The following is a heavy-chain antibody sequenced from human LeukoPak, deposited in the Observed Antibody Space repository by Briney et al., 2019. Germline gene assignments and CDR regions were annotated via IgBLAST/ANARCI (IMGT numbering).Heavy chain of an antibody. J-gene: IGHJ4*02. Sequence: GGSLRLSCAASGFTVSSNYMTWVRQAPGKGLEWVSVIYNGDNTNYADSVKGRFTISRDSSKSTLFLQMNSLRGEDTAVYYCARASQWLAFDCWGQGTLVTVSS. CDR2: IYNGDNT. CDR1: GFTVSSNY. V-gene: IGHV3-66*01. D-gene: IGHD6-19*01. CDR3: ARASQWLAFDC.